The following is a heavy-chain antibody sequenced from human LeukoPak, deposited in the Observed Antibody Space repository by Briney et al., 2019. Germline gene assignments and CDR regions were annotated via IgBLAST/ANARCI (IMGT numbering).Heavy chain of an antibody. V-gene: IGHV4-39*01. Sequence: SETLSLTCTVSGGSISSSSSYWGWIRQPPGKGLEWIGSIYYSGSTYYNPSLRSRVTISVDTSKNQFSLKLSSVTAADTAVYYCARYYDFAREFEYWGQGTLVTVSS. J-gene: IGHJ4*02. CDR2: IYYSGST. CDR1: GGSISSSSSY. D-gene: IGHD3-22*01. CDR3: ARYYDFAREFEY.